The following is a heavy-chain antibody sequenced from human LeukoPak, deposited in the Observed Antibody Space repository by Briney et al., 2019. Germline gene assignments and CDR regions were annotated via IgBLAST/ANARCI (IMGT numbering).Heavy chain of an antibody. D-gene: IGHD3-22*01. J-gene: IGHJ4*02. V-gene: IGHV3-21*01. CDR3: ARSLPDYYDSSGSPTH. Sequence: GGSLRLSCAASGFTFSSYSMNWVRQAPGKGLEWVSSISSSSSYIYYADSVKGRFTISRDNAKNTLYLQMNSLRAEDTAVYYCARSLPDYYDSSGSPTHWGQGTLVTVSS. CDR2: ISSSSSYI. CDR1: GFTFSSYS.